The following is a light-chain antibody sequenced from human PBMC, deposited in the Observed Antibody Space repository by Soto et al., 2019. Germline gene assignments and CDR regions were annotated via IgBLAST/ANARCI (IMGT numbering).Light chain of an antibody. CDR3: QDYDGSPVMYT. J-gene: IGKJ2*01. CDR2: DAS. V-gene: IGKV3D-20*01. CDR1: QSLSNNY. Sequence: EIVLTQSPATLSLSPGERATLSCGAGQSLSNNYLAWYQHKPGLAPRLLIYDASSRAPGIPDRFSGSGSGTDFTLTISRLEPEDFAVYYCQDYDGSPVMYTFGQGTTLE.